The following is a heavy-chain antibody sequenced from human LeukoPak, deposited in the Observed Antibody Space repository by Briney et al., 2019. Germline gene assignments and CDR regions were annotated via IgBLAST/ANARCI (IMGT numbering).Heavy chain of an antibody. D-gene: IGHD4-23*01. CDR1: GFTFSSYS. Sequence: GGSLRLSCAASGFTFSSYSMNWVRQAPGKGLEWVSYISSSSSTIYYADSVKGRFTISRDNAKNSLYLQMNSLRAEDTAVYYCRVEWLNVGGAFDIWGQGTMVTVSS. CDR3: RVEWLNVGGAFDI. CDR2: ISSSSSTI. V-gene: IGHV3-48*01. J-gene: IGHJ3*02.